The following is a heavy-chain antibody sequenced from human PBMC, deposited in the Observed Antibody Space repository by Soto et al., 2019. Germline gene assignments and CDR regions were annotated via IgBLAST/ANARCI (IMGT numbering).Heavy chain of an antibody. CDR3: ARDRGQNRGYL. CDR1: GYTFTSYG. V-gene: IGHV1-18*01. J-gene: IGHJ4*02. Sequence: ASVKVSCKASGYTFTSYGFSWVRQAPGQGLEWMGWINASSGNTNDVQKLQGRITMTTDTSTSTVYMELISLTSDDTAVYYCARDRGQNRGYLWGQGTLVTVSS. CDR2: INASSGNT. D-gene: IGHD5-12*01.